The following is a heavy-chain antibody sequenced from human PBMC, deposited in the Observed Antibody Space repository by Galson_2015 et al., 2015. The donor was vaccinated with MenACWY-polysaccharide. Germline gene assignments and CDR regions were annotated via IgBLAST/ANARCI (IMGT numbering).Heavy chain of an antibody. CDR3: TRKSTVPTSSIFYY. CDR1: GLTFGDYA. Sequence: SLRLACAASGLTFGDYAMNWFRQAPGKGLEWVGFIRSKSYGGTPEYAASVKGRFTISRDDSKSIAYLQMNSLKTEDTAVYYCTRKSTVPTSSIFYYWGQGTLVTVSS. D-gene: IGHD4-17*01. V-gene: IGHV3-49*03. CDR2: IRSKSYGGTP. J-gene: IGHJ4*02.